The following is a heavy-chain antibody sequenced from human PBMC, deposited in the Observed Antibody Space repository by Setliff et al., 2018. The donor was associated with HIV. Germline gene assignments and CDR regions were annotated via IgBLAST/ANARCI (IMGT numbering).Heavy chain of an antibody. V-gene: IGHV1-8*02. Sequence: VASVKVSCKASGYSFTTYSLNWVRQVPGQGVEWMGWISSNTGNPTYAPKLQGRVIMTRNTSITTAYMQVTRLRSDDTAVYYCARGSFGGSYSSFWGQGTLVTVSS. CDR1: GYSFTTYS. D-gene: IGHD1-26*01. CDR3: ARGSFGGSYSSF. CDR2: ISSNTGNP. J-gene: IGHJ4*02.